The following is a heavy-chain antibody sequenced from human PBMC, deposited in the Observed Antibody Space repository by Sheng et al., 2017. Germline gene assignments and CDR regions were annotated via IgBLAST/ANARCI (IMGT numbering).Heavy chain of an antibody. D-gene: IGHD3-10*01. CDR1: GYSISSGYF. J-gene: IGHJ4*02. CDR2: IFHSGST. V-gene: IGHV4-38-2*02. Sequence: QVQLQESGPGLVKPSETLSLTCTVPGYSISSGYFWGWIRQPPGQGLEWIGNIFHSGSTYYNPSLKSRVTISVDTSKNQFSLKLSSVTAADTAVYYCAREGSYYRIDYWGQGTLVTVSS. CDR3: AREGSYYRIDY.